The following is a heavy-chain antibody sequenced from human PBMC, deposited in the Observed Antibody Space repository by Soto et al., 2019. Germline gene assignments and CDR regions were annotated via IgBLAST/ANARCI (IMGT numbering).Heavy chain of an antibody. CDR2: ISSSSSTI. D-gene: IGHD3-3*01. CDR1: GFTFSSYS. V-gene: IGHV3-48*02. CDR3: SRGSADEKKYYDFWSGYYQGIDY. J-gene: IGHJ4*02. Sequence: GGSLRLSCAASGFTFSSYSMNWVRQAPGKGLEWVSYISSSSSTIYYADSVKGRFTISRHNAKNSLYLQMNSLRDEDTSVYYCSRGSADEKKYYDFWSGYYQGIDYWGQGTLVTVSS.